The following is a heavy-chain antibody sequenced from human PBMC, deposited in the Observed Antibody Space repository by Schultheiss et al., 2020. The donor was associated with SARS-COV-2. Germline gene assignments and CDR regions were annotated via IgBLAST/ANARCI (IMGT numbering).Heavy chain of an antibody. Sequence: SETLSLTCTVSGDSIDNYYWTWIRQHPGKGLEWIGYIYYSGSTNYNPSLKSRVTISVDTSKNQFSLKLSSVTAADTAVYYCARVYYDSSGYRQHFDLWGRGTLVTVSS. CDR3: ARVYYDSSGYRQHFDL. V-gene: IGHV4-59*01. CDR1: GDSIDNYY. D-gene: IGHD3-22*01. J-gene: IGHJ2*01. CDR2: IYYSGST.